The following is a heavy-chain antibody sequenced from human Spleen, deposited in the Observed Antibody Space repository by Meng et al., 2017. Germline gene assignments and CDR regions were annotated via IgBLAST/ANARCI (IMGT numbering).Heavy chain of an antibody. CDR3: ARDSYAYYDFWSGYYTGGYFDY. D-gene: IGHD3-3*01. CDR1: GFTFSSYS. CDR2: ISSSSSYI. Sequence: GESLKISCAASGFTFSSYSMNWVRQAPGKGLEWVSSISSSSSYIYYADSVKGRFTISRDNAKNSLYLQMNSLRAEDTAVYYCARDSYAYYDFWSGYYTGGYFDYWGQGTLVTVSS. J-gene: IGHJ4*02. V-gene: IGHV3-21*04.